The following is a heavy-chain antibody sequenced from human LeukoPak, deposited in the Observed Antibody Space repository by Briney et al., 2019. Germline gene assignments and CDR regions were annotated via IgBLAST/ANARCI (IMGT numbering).Heavy chain of an antibody. D-gene: IGHD3-22*01. Sequence: GGSLRLSCAASGFTISSYAMSWVRQAPGKGLEWVSAISGSGGSTYYADSVKGRFTISRDNSKNTLYLQMNSLRAEDTAVYYCAARWGYSSGDYWGQGTLVTVSS. CDR1: GFTISSYA. CDR2: ISGSGGST. J-gene: IGHJ4*02. V-gene: IGHV3-23*01. CDR3: AARWGYSSGDY.